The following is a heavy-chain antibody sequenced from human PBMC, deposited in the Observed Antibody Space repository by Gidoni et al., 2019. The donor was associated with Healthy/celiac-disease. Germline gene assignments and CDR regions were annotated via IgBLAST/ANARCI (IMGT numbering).Heavy chain of an antibody. CDR3: ARALDDYVWGSYQVHFDY. D-gene: IGHD3-16*02. CDR1: GYTFPSYG. J-gene: IGHJ4*02. CDR2: ISAYNGNQ. Sequence: QVQLVQSGAEVKKPGASVKVSCKASGYTFPSYGISWVRQAPGPGLEWMGWISAYNGNQNYAQKLQGRVTMTTDTSTSTAYMELRSLRSDDTAVYYCARALDDYVWGSYQVHFDYWGQGTLVTVSS. V-gene: IGHV1-18*04.